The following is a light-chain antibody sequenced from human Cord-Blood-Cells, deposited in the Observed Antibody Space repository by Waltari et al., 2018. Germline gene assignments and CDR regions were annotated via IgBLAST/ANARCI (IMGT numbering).Light chain of an antibody. CDR1: QSVSSSY. Sequence: EIVLTQSPGTLSLSPGERATLSCRASQSVSSSYLARYQQKPGQAPRLLIYGAASGATGIPGRVSGSGSGTDFTLTISRLEPEDFAVYYCQQYGSSPLTFGGGTKVEIK. CDR3: QQYGSSPLT. V-gene: IGKV3-20*01. J-gene: IGKJ4*01. CDR2: GAA.